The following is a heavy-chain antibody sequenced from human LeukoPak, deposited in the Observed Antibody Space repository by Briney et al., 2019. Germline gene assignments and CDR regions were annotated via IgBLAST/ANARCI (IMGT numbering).Heavy chain of an antibody. CDR3: AKDSGSSGRDIDY. Sequence: GGSLRLSCAASGFTFSSYGMHWVRQAPGKGLEWVAVISYDGSNKYYADSVKGRFTISRDNSKNTLYLQMNSLRAEDTAVYYCAKDSGSSGRDIDYWGQGTLVTVSS. CDR1: GFTFSSYG. D-gene: IGHD1-26*01. V-gene: IGHV3-30*18. J-gene: IGHJ4*02. CDR2: ISYDGSNK.